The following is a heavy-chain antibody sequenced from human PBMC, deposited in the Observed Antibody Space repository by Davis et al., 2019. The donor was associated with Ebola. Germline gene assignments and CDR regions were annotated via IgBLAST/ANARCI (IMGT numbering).Heavy chain of an antibody. CDR1: GFTFSSYG. Sequence: PGGSLRLSCAASGFTFSSYGMHWVRHAPGKGLEWVAVIWYDGSNKYYADSVKGRVTISRDNSKNTLYLQMNSLRAEDTAVYYCARGLLYYYWGQGTLVTVSS. CDR2: IWYDGSNK. CDR3: ARGLLYYY. J-gene: IGHJ4*02. V-gene: IGHV3-33*01. D-gene: IGHD2-15*01.